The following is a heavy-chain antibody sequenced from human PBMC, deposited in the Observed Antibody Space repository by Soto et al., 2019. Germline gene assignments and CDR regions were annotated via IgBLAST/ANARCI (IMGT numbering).Heavy chain of an antibody. J-gene: IGHJ5*02. D-gene: IGHD3-16*01. CDR3: GRTFRDGLLGLDP. CDR1: GFTFSSYG. V-gene: IGHV3-33*03. Sequence: GGSLRLSCAASGFTFSSYGMHWVRQAPGKGLEWVAVIWYDGTNKNYADSVKGRFTISRDNAKNTLYLQMNSLRAEDAAIYYCGRTFRDGLLGLDPWGQGTLVTVSS. CDR2: IWYDGTNK.